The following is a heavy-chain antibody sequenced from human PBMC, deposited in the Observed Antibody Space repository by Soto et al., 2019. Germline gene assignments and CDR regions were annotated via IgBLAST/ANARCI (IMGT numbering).Heavy chain of an antibody. CDR1: GGTFSSYA. V-gene: IGHV1-69*13. D-gene: IGHD3-22*01. CDR2: IIPIFGTA. Sequence: GASVKVSCKASGGTFSSYAISWVRQAPGQGLEWMGGIIPIFGTANYAQKFQGRVTITADESTSTAYMELSSLRSEDTAVYYCASTAHRYYYDSSGYYFQYFDYWGQGTLVTVSS. J-gene: IGHJ4*02. CDR3: ASTAHRYYYDSSGYYFQYFDY.